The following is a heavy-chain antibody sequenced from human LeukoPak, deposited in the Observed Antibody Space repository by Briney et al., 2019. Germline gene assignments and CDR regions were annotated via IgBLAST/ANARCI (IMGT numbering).Heavy chain of an antibody. Sequence: KTSETLSLTCAVYGGSFSGYYWSWIRQPPGKGLEWIGEINHSGSTNYNPSLKSRVTISVDTSKNQFSLKLSSVTAADTAVYYCARLDDSRGYWGQGTLVTVSS. CDR1: GGSFSGYY. J-gene: IGHJ4*02. CDR3: ARLDDSRGY. D-gene: IGHD3-22*01. CDR2: INHSGST. V-gene: IGHV4-34*01.